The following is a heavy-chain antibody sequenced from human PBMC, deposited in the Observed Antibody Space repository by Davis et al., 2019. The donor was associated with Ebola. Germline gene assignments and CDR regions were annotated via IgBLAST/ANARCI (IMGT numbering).Heavy chain of an antibody. CDR3: AKDRFGNEIRYVDS. CDR1: GFTFSRYA. J-gene: IGHJ4*02. Sequence: GGSLRPSCAASGFTFSRYAMHWVRQVPGKGLEWVSIIFRDGYYKHYADPVKGRFTISRDNSQNKVYLQMDSLRADDTGVYYGAKDRFGNEIRYVDSWGQGTRVTVAP. V-gene: IGHV3-33*06. D-gene: IGHD3-10*01. CDR2: IFRDGYYK.